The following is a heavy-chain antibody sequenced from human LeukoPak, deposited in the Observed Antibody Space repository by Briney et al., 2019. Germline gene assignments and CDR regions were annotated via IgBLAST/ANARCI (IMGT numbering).Heavy chain of an antibody. Sequence: KPSETLSLTCTVSGYSISSGYYWGWIRQPPGKGLEWIGSIYYSGSTYYNPSLKSRVTISVDTSKNQFSLKLSSVTAADTAVFYCARGGIVVPAARRRNWFDPWCQGTLVTVSS. D-gene: IGHD2-2*01. J-gene: IGHJ5*02. CDR3: ARGGIVVPAARRRNWFDP. CDR1: GYSISSGYY. CDR2: IYYSGST. V-gene: IGHV4-38-2*02.